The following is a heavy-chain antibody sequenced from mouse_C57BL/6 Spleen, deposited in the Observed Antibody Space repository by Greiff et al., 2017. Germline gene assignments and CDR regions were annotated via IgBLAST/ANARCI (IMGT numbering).Heavy chain of an antibody. D-gene: IGHD1-1*01. CDR1: GFTFSSYT. Sequence: EVKVVESGGGLVKPGGSLKLSCAASGFTFSSYTMSWVRQTPEKRLEWVATISGGGGNTYYPDSVKGRFTISRDNARNTLYLQMSSLRSEDTALYYCARHYYGSRGNWYFDVWGTGTTVTVSS. CDR3: ARHYYGSRGNWYFDV. CDR2: ISGGGGNT. J-gene: IGHJ1*03. V-gene: IGHV5-9*01.